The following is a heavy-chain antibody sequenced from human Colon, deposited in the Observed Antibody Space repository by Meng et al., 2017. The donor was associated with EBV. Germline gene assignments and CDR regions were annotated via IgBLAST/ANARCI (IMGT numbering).Heavy chain of an antibody. CDR2: INHSGSA. Sequence: QVQLQQWGAGLLKPSETLSLTCGVSGGSLSGYYWSWIRHFPGRTLEFIGDINHSGSANYNPSLRSRVTTSVDTSKNQIFLNLHSVTAADTAVYHCARTFGYCSNNNCPRTLGYWGQGTLVTVSS. D-gene: IGHD2-2*03. CDR3: ARTFGYCSNNNCPRTLGY. CDR1: GGSLSGYY. V-gene: IGHV4-34*02. J-gene: IGHJ4*02.